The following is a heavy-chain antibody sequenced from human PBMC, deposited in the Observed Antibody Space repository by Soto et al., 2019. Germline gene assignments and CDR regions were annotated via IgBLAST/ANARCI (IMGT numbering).Heavy chain of an antibody. Sequence: QAQLEQCGAEVKKPGASVKVSCKSSGYTFSTSGISWVRQAPGQGLEWMGWISTYNGDANYAQRFQCRVTMTTDTSTSTTFMELRSLRSDDTAVYYCAREGPRPYYYYGMDVWGQGTTVTVSS. CDR2: ISTYNGDA. D-gene: IGHD6-6*01. V-gene: IGHV1-18*01. CDR1: GYTFSTSG. J-gene: IGHJ6*02. CDR3: AREGPRPYYYYGMDV.